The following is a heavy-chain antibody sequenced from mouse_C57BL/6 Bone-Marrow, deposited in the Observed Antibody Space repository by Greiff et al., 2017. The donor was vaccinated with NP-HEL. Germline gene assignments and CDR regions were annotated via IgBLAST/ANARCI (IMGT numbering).Heavy chain of an antibody. CDR2: IDPSDSYT. J-gene: IGHJ3*01. D-gene: IGHD2-4*01. CDR1: GYTFTSYW. Sequence: QVQLQQPGAELVMPGASVKLSCKASGYTFTSYWMHWVKQRPGQGLEWIGEIDPSDSYTNYNQKFKGKSTLTVDKSSSTAYMQLSSLTSEDSAVYYCAKGLYYDYDEAYWGQGTLVTVSA. V-gene: IGHV1-69*01. CDR3: AKGLYYDYDEAY.